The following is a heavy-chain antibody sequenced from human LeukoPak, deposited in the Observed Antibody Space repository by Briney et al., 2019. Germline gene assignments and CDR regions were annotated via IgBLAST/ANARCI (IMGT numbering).Heavy chain of an antibody. D-gene: IGHD3-10*01. CDR2: ISGSGGST. CDR3: AKDLCNTIVRGVSPFDY. V-gene: IGHV3-23*01. J-gene: IGHJ4*02. CDR1: GFTFSSYA. Sequence: GGSLRLSCAASGFTFSSYAMSWVRQAPGKGLEWVSAISGSGGSTYYADSVKGRFTISRDNSKNTLYLQMNSLRAEDTAVYYCAKDLCNTIVRGVSPFDYWGQGNLVNVSS.